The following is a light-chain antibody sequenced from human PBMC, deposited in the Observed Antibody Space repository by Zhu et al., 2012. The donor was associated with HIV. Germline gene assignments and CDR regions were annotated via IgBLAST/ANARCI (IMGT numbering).Light chain of an antibody. Sequence: EIVLTQSPGTLSLSPGERATLSCRASQTVSRNYLAWYQQKPGQPPRLLIYSASRRVTGIPDRFSGSGSGTDFTLTISSLEPEDFAVYYCQQRSNWPLTFGGGTKVEIK. V-gene: IGKV3D-20*02. J-gene: IGKJ4*01. CDR2: SAS. CDR3: QQRSNWPLT. CDR1: QTVSRNY.